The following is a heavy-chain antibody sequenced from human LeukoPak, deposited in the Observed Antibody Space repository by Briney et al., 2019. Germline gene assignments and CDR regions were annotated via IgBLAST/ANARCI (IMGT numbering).Heavy chain of an antibody. J-gene: IGHJ5*02. CDR1: GYTFTGYW. V-gene: IGHV1-46*01. CDR2: ISPSGGST. D-gene: IGHD5-24*01. CDR3: ARDNSVRDEAWWFNP. Sequence: GASVTLSCKAFGYTFTGYWMHWVRQAPGQGPEWMGVISPSGGSTIYAHKFKGRVTLTRDMTTSTVYLELSSLRSEDTAVYYCARDNSVRDEAWWFNPWGQGTLVTVSS.